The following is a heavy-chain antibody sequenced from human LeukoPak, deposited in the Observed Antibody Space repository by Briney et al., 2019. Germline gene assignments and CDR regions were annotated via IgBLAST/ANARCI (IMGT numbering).Heavy chain of an antibody. CDR1: GGSITSYY. V-gene: IGHV4-59*01. J-gene: IGHJ4*02. D-gene: IGHD2-8*02. CDR2: VYYSGST. Sequence: SETLSLTCTVSGGSITSYYCSWIRQPPGGGLEWIGYVYYSGSTNYNPSLKSRVTISVDTSKNQFSLKLTSVTAADTALYYCARATTAYCTGGICPNFDYWGQRTLVTVSS. CDR3: ARATTAYCTGGICPNFDY.